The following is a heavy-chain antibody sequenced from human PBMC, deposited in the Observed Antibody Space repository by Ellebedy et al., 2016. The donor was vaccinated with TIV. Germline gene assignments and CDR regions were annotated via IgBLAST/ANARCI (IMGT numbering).Heavy chain of an antibody. D-gene: IGHD6-19*01. CDR3: ARLRSSGGAFDI. CDR2: FDPSDSHT. J-gene: IGHJ3*02. Sequence: GESLKISCKASGYIFTTYWISWVRQMPGKGLECMGRFDPSDSHTDYSPSFQGHVTISADKSISTAYLQWSSLRASDTAMYYCARLRSSGGAFDIWGQGTMVTVSS. V-gene: IGHV5-10-1*01. CDR1: GYIFTTYW.